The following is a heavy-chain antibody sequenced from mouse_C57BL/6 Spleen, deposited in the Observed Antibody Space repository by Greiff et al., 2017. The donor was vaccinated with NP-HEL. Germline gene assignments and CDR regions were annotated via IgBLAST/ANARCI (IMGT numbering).Heavy chain of an antibody. CDR2: ISDGGSYT. CDR3: ARAPITTVVATTYYFDY. Sequence: DVKLVESGGGLVKPGGSLKLSCAASGFTFSSYAMSWVRQTPEKRLEWVATISDGGSYTYYPDNVKGRFTISRDNAKNNLYLQMSHLKSEDTAMYYCARAPITTVVATTYYFDYWGQGTTLTVSS. D-gene: IGHD1-1*01. J-gene: IGHJ2*01. CDR1: GFTFSSYA. V-gene: IGHV5-4*03.